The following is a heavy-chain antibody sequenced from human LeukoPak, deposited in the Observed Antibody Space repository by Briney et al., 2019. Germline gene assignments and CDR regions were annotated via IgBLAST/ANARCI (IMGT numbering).Heavy chain of an antibody. Sequence: GASVKVSCKASGGTFSSYAISWVRQAPGQGLEWMGGNIPIFGTANYAQKFQGRVTITADESTSTAYMELSSLRSEDTAVYYCARAEGSSWYGSWFDPWGQGTLVTVSS. CDR1: GGTFSSYA. V-gene: IGHV1-69*13. CDR2: NIPIFGTA. D-gene: IGHD6-13*01. J-gene: IGHJ5*02. CDR3: ARAEGSSWYGSWFDP.